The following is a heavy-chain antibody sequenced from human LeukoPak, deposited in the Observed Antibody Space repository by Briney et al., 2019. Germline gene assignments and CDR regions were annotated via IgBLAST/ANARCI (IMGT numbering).Heavy chain of an antibody. CDR3: AKDLGGGSYGVSWFDP. V-gene: IGHV3-21*01. D-gene: IGHD1-26*01. J-gene: IGHJ5*02. Sequence: TGGSLRLSCAASGFTLSSYTMNWVRQAPGEGLEWVSSISSSSTYLDYADSLKGRFTISRDNAKNSLYLQMNSLRAEDTAVYYCAKDLGGGSYGVSWFDPWGQGTLVTVSS. CDR2: ISSSSTYL. CDR1: GFTLSSYT.